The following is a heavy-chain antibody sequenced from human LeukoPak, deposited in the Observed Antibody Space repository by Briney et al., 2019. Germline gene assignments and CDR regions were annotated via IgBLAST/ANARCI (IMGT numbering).Heavy chain of an antibody. J-gene: IGHJ2*01. CDR1: GGSFSGYY. CDR2: INHSGST. V-gene: IGHV4-34*01. D-gene: IGHD6-19*01. CDR3: AREWAVAGSVFDL. Sequence: SETLSLTCAVYGGSFSGYYWSWIRQPPGKGLEWIGEINHSGSTNYNPSLKSRVTISVDTSKNQFSLKLSSVTAADTAVYYCAREWAVAGSVFDLWGRGTLVTVSS.